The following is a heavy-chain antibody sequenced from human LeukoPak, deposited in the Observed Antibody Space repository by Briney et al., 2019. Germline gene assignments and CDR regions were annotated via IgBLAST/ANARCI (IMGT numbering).Heavy chain of an antibody. D-gene: IGHD6-13*01. CDR1: GYTFTGYY. CDR3: ARAGIAAAGVYDY. CDR2: INPNSGGT. Sequence: ASVKVSCKASGYTFTGYYMHWVRQAPGQGLEWMGWINPNSGGTNYAQKFRGRVTMTRDTSISTAYMELSRLRSGDTAVYYCARAGIAAAGVYDYWGQGTLVTVSS. V-gene: IGHV1-2*02. J-gene: IGHJ4*02.